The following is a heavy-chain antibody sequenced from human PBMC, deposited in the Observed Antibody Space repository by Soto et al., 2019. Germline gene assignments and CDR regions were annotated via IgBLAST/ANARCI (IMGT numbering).Heavy chain of an antibody. CDR2: ISFDGSNK. V-gene: IGHV3-30-3*01. Sequence: PGGSLRLSCAGTGFTFSSHAMNWVRQAPGRGLEWVSVISFDGSNKYYAESVRGRYSISRDNSKNILYLDMHNLRPDDTAIYYCVRAHGPYYDSSFYGFARNYFDYWGQGALVTVSS. CDR3: VRAHGPYYDSSFYGFARNYFDY. CDR1: GFTFSSHA. D-gene: IGHD3-22*01. J-gene: IGHJ4*02.